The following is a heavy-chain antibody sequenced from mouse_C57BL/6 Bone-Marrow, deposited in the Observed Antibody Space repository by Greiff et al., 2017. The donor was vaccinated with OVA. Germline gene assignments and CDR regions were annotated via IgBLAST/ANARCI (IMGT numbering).Heavy chain of an antibody. V-gene: IGHV1-64*01. Sequence: QVQLQQPGAELVKPGASVKLSCKASGYTFTSYWMHWVKQRPGQGLEWIGMIHPNSGSTNYNEKFKSKATLTVDKSSSTAYMQLSSLTSEDSAVYYCAREGIIYYGAYYYAMDYWGQGTSVTVSS. CDR3: AREGIIYYGAYYYAMDY. J-gene: IGHJ4*01. D-gene: IGHD2-13*01. CDR1: GYTFTSYW. CDR2: IHPNSGST.